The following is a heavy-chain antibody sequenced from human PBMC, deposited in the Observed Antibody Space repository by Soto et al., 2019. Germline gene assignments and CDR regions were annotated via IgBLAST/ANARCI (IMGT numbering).Heavy chain of an antibody. D-gene: IGHD3-3*01. Sequence: PSETLSLTCTVSGGSISSGGYYWSWIRQHPGKGLEWIGYIYYCGSTYYDPSLKSRVTISVDTSKNQFSLKLSSVTAADTAVYYCARETAYDFWSGYFLGDAFDIWGQGTMVTVSS. CDR2: IYYCGST. J-gene: IGHJ3*02. CDR1: GGSISSGGYY. V-gene: IGHV4-31*03. CDR3: ARETAYDFWSGYFLGDAFDI.